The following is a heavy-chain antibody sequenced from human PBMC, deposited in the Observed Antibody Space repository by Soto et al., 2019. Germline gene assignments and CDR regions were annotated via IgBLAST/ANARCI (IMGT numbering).Heavy chain of an antibody. CDR3: ARDHRYDSSGPLDY. CDR2: IWYDGSNK. D-gene: IGHD3-22*01. CDR1: GFTFSSYG. V-gene: IGHV3-33*01. Sequence: GGSLRLSCAASGFTFSSYGMHWVRQAPGKELEWVAVIWYDGSNKYYADSVKGRFTISRDNSKNTLYLQMNSLRAEDTAVYYCARDHRYDSSGPLDYWGQGTLVTVSS. J-gene: IGHJ4*02.